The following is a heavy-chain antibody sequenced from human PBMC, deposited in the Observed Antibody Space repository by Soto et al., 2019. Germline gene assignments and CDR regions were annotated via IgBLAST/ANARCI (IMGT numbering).Heavy chain of an antibody. CDR3: ARGGHIAVVTASFDY. J-gene: IGHJ4*02. Sequence: VSVKVSCKPSGYTLNTYYLRWVRQAPGQGLEWMGIIHPSGGGSTYAQKFLGRVTMTRDTSTSTVFMELSSLRSADTAVYYCARGGHIAVVTASFDYWGQGTLVTV. CDR2: IHPSGGGS. D-gene: IGHD2-21*02. V-gene: IGHV1-46*02. CDR1: GYTLNTYY.